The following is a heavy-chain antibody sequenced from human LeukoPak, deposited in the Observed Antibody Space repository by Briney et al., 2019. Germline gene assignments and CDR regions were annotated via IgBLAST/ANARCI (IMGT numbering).Heavy chain of an antibody. J-gene: IGHJ3*02. Sequence: GGSLRLSCAASGFTFSSYSMNWVRQAPGKGLEWVSYISSSSSTYIYYADSVKGRVTISRDNAKNSLYLQMNSLRAEDTAVYYCARDRNSFSAFDIWGQGTMVTVSS. V-gene: IGHV3-21*05. CDR2: ISSSSSTYI. CDR3: ARDRNSFSAFDI. D-gene: IGHD4-23*01. CDR1: GFTFSSYS.